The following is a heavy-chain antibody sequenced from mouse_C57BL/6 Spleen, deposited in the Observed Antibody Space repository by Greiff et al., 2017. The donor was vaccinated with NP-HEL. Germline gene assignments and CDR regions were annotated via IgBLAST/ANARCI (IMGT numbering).Heavy chain of an antibody. Sequence: EVKLQESGGGLVKPGGSLKLSCAASGFTFSSYAMSWVRQTPEKRLEWVATISDGGSYTYYPDNVKGRFTISRDNAKNNLYLQMSHLKSEDTAMYYCARRYGSSHWYFDVWGTGTTVTVSS. V-gene: IGHV5-4*03. CDR1: GFTFSSYA. J-gene: IGHJ1*03. CDR3: ARRYGSSHWYFDV. D-gene: IGHD1-1*01. CDR2: ISDGGSYT.